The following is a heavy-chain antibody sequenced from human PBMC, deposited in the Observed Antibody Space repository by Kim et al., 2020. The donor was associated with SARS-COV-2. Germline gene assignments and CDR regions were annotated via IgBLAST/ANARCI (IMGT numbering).Heavy chain of an antibody. J-gene: IGHJ6*03. CDR2: ISSNGGST. CDR1: GFTFSSYA. CDR3: ARDGNYDFWSGYPSGYYYYYYMDV. Sequence: LSLTCAASGFTFSSYAMHWVRQAPGKGLEYVSAISSNGGSTYYANSVKGRFTISRDNSKNTLYLQMGSLRAEDMAVYYCARDGNYDFWSGYPSGYYYYYYMDVWGKGTPVTVSS. D-gene: IGHD3-3*01. V-gene: IGHV3-64*01.